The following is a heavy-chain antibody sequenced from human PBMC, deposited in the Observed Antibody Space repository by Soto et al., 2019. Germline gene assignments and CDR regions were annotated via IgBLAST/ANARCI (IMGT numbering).Heavy chain of an antibody. CDR1: GFTFSSYG. CDR2: ISYYGSNK. V-gene: IGHV3-30*18. Sequence: PGGSLRLSCAASGFTFSSYGMHWVRQAPGKGLEWVAVISYYGSNKYYADSVKGRFTISRDNSKNTLYLQMNSLRAEDTAVYYCAKDSQLSFDPWGQGTLVTVYS. CDR3: AKDSQLSFDP. J-gene: IGHJ5*02. D-gene: IGHD5-18*01.